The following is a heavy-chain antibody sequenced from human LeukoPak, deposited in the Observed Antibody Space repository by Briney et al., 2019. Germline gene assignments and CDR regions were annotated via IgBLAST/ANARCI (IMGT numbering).Heavy chain of an antibody. CDR1: GDTFTNYD. CDR2: IIPVFDTA. D-gene: IGHD6-13*01. V-gene: IGHV1-69*05. J-gene: IGHJ4*02. Sequence: SVKVSCKASGDTFTNYDVTWVRQAPGQGLEWMGRIIPVFDTAKYAQNFQGRVTMTTDESSSTAYMELYSLRSEDTAVYYCALSAEKQLVYFDFWGQGTLVTVSS. CDR3: ALSAEKQLVYFDF.